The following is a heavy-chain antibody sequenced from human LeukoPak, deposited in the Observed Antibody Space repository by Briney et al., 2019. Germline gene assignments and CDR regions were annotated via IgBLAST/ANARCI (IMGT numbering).Heavy chain of an antibody. V-gene: IGHV3-23*01. CDR1: GFIFNSYA. CDR3: AKMRGQYYHSYYMDA. Sequence: GGSLRLSCAASGFIFNSYAMSWVRQAPGKGLEWVSYGGSGGSTYYADSVKGRFTVSRDNSKSTLYLQMNSLTAEDTAVYYCAKMRGQYYHSYYMDAWGKGTTVPVSS. J-gene: IGHJ6*03. CDR2: GGSGGST.